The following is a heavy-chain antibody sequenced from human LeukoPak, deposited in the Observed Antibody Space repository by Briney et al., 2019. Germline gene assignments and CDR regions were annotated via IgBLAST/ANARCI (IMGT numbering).Heavy chain of an antibody. D-gene: IGHD6-19*01. CDR3: AKDSSGWYPNYYMDV. CDR2: IRYDGSNK. Sequence: GGSLRLSCAASGFTFSSYGMHWVRQAPGKGLEWVAFIRYDGSNKYYADSVKGRFTIPRDNSKNTLYLQMNSLRAEDTAVYYCAKDSSGWYPNYYMDVWGKGTTVTVSS. V-gene: IGHV3-30*02. CDR1: GFTFSSYG. J-gene: IGHJ6*03.